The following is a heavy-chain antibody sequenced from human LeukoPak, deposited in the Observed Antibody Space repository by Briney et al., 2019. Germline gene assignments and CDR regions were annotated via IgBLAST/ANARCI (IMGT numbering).Heavy chain of an antibody. Sequence: PSETLSLTCAVSGYSISNGYWAWIRQPPGKGLEWIASIYHTGTTYSNPSLQSRVSLSVDTSKSQFSLNLSAVTAADTAVYYCARDPATTFNWFDPWGQGTLVIVPS. D-gene: IGHD1-1*01. J-gene: IGHJ5*02. V-gene: IGHV4-38-2*02. CDR3: ARDPATTFNWFDP. CDR2: IYHTGTT. CDR1: GYSISNGY.